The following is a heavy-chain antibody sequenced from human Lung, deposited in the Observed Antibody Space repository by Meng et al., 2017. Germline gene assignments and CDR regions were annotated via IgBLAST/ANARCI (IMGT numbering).Heavy chain of an antibody. D-gene: IGHD6-19*01. CDR3: VRSSAWVRTGFDP. V-gene: IGHV4-39*01. CDR2: IGHSGFT. CDR1: GGSISTSGYY. Sequence: QPRRQDAGPGLVKPSEALSLICVFSGGSISTSGYYWGWIRQPPGKGLEWIGSIGHSGFTYYTPSLKSRVAVSLDTSKSQFSLMLTSVTAADTAVYYCVRSSAWVRTGFDPWGQGTLVTVSS. J-gene: IGHJ5*02.